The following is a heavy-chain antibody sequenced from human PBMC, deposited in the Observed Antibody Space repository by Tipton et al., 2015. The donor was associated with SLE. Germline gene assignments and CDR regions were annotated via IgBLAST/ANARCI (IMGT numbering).Heavy chain of an antibody. CDR1: GGSFSGYY. CDR3: ARQSIAARPFDY. J-gene: IGHJ4*02. Sequence: TLSLTCAVYGGSFSGYYWSWIRQPPGKGLEWIGEINHSGSTNYNPSLKSRVTISVDTSKNQFSLKLSSVTAADTAVYYCARQSIAARPFDYWGQGTLVTVSS. CDR2: INHSGST. D-gene: IGHD6-6*01. V-gene: IGHV4-34*01.